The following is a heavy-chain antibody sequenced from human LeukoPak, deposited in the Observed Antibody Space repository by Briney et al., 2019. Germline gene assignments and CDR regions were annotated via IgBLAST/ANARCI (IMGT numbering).Heavy chain of an antibody. CDR2: ISYDGSNK. Sequence: GGSLRLSCAASGFTFSSYGMHWVRQAPGKGLEWVAVISYDGSNKYYADSVKGRFTISRDNSKNTLYLQMNSLRAEDTAVYYCARGYYDFWSGYYTLDYWGQGTLVTVSS. CDR3: ARGYYDFWSGYYTLDY. D-gene: IGHD3-3*01. J-gene: IGHJ4*02. CDR1: GFTFSSYG. V-gene: IGHV3-30*03.